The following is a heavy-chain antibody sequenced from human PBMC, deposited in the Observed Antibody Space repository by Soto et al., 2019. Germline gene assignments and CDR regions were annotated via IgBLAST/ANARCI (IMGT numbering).Heavy chain of an antibody. CDR1: GFTFSSYS. D-gene: IGHD4-17*01. Sequence: EVQLVESGGGLVKPGGSLRLSCAASGFTFSSYSMNWVRQAPGKGLEWVSYISSSGSTIYYADSVKGRFTISRDNAKNSLYLQMNSLRAEDTAVYYCAREYGDWVFDYWGQGTLVTVSS. CDR3: AREYGDWVFDY. J-gene: IGHJ4*02. CDR2: ISSSGSTI. V-gene: IGHV3-21*05.